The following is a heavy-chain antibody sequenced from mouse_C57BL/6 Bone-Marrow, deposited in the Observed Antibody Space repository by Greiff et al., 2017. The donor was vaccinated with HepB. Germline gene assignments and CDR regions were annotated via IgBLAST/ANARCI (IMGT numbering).Heavy chain of an antibody. Sequence: VKLQQSGAELARPGASVKLSCKASGYTFTSYGISWVKQRTGQGLEWIGEIYPRSGNTYYNEKFKGKATLTADKSSSTAYMELRSLTSEDSAVYFCARSKFTTVVATDYWGQGTTLTVSS. J-gene: IGHJ2*01. V-gene: IGHV1-81*01. D-gene: IGHD1-1*01. CDR3: ARSKFTTVVATDY. CDR1: GYTFTSYG. CDR2: IYPRSGNT.